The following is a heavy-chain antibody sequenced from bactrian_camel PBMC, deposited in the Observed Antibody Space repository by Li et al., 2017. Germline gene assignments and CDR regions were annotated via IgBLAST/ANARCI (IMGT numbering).Heavy chain of an antibody. CDR3: NAKLEVGYSGSWCTEVSDY. CDR2: IDRDGTT. J-gene: IGHJ4*01. Sequence: HVQLVESGGASVQAGDSLRLSCTASTVIYMTSCVGWFRQRLGTEREGVAAIDRDGTTTYGDSVKGRFTISQDNAKDTVYLQMNSLKPEDTAMYYCNAKLEVGYSGSWCTEVSDYWGQGTQVTVS. V-gene: IGHV3S53*01. D-gene: IGHD1*01. CDR1: TVIYMTSC.